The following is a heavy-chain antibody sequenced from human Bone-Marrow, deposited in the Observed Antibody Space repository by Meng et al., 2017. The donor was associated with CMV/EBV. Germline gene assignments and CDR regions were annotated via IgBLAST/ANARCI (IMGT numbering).Heavy chain of an antibody. CDR1: GYSISSGYY. CDR3: ARDYPEDFWSALDAFDI. Sequence: ESLKISCTVSGYSISSGYYWGWIRQPPGKGLEWIGSIYHSESTYYNPSLKSRVTISVDTSKNQFSLKLSSVTAADTAVYYCARDYPEDFWSALDAFDIWGQGTMVTVSS. V-gene: IGHV4-38-2*02. CDR2: IYHSEST. J-gene: IGHJ3*02. D-gene: IGHD3-3*01.